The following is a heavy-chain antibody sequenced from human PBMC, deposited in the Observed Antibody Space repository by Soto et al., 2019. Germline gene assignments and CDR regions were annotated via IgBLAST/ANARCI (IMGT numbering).Heavy chain of an antibody. V-gene: IGHV3-23*01. J-gene: IGHJ4*02. CDR2: ISGSGGST. CDR1: GFTFSSYA. CDR3: AKGLGLRFLEWLPGDY. Sequence: GGSLRLSCAASGFTFSSYAMSWVRQAPGKGLEWVSAISGSGGSTYYADSVKGRFTISRDNSKNTLYLQMNSLRAEDTAVYYCAKGLGLRFLEWLPGDYWGQGTLVTVSS. D-gene: IGHD3-3*01.